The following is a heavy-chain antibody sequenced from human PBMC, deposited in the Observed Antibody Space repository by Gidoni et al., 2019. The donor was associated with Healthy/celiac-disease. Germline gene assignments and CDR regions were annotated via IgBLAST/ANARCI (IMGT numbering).Heavy chain of an antibody. V-gene: IGHV1-3*05. J-gene: IGHJ4*02. CDR2: INAGNGNT. CDR1: GYTFTSYA. CDR3: ARDLVGWDGDLFDY. D-gene: IGHD1-26*01. Sequence: QVQLVQSGAEEKKPGASVKVSCKASGYTFTSYAMHWVRQAPGQRLEWMGWINAGNGNTKYSQQFQGRVTITRDTSASTAYMELSSLRSEDTAVYYCARDLVGWDGDLFDYWGQGTLVTVSS.